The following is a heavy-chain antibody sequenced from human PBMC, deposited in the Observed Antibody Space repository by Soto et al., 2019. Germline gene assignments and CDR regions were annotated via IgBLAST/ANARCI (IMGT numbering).Heavy chain of an antibody. Sequence: QVQLQQWGAGLLKPSETLSLTCAVYGGSFSGYYWNWIRQPPGKGLEWIGEINHSGSTNYNPSLKRRGTTSLDTSKHQFYLKLSSVTAEATAVYYCERGYGRNFDYWGQGTLVTVSS. CDR3: ERGYGRNFDY. CDR1: GGSFSGYY. CDR2: INHSGST. D-gene: IGHD3-10*01. J-gene: IGHJ4*02. V-gene: IGHV4-34*01.